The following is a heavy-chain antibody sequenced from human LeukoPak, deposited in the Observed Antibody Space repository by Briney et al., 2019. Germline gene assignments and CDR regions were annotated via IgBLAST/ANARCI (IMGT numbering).Heavy chain of an antibody. Sequence: GESLKISCQASGYTFTTYWIGWVRQMPGKGLEWMGIIYPGDSDTRYSPSFQGQVTISADKSISTAYLQWSSLKASDTAMYYCASRDSSGYDYWGQGTLVTVSS. CDR1: GYTFTTYW. CDR2: IYPGDSDT. D-gene: IGHD3-22*01. V-gene: IGHV5-51*01. CDR3: ASRDSSGYDY. J-gene: IGHJ4*02.